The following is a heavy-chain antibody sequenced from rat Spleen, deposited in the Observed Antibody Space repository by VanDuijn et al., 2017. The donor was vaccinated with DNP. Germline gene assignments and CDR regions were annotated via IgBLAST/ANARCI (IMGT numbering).Heavy chain of an antibody. Sequence: SSVPVDSPSCGFRWTWIRKFPGNELEWMGYINNAGSTNYNPSLKSRFSITRDTSKNQFFLQVNSVRNEDTATYYCAIQLGVFDYWGQGVMVIVSS. CDR2: INNAGST. CDR3: AIQLGVFDY. V-gene: IGHV3-3*01. J-gene: IGHJ2*01. CDR1: VDSPSCGFR. D-gene: IGHD5-1*01.